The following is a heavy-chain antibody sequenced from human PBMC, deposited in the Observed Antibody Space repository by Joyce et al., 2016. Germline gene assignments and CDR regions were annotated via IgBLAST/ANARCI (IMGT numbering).Heavy chain of an antibody. CDR2: INNSGVT. J-gene: IGHJ4*02. Sequence: QVQLQQWGAGLLKPSETLSLTCAVSGWPFRGFFWTWVRQPPGKGLEWIGDINNSGVTNYNPSLKTRFTFSVDTSKNQFSLKLTSLSAADTAVYYCARSQWLAPLMYWGQGTPVTVSS. V-gene: IGHV4-34*01. CDR3: ARSQWLAPLMY. CDR1: GWPFRGFF. D-gene: IGHD6-19*01.